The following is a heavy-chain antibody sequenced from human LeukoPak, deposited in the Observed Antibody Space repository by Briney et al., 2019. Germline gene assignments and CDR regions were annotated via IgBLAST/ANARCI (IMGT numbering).Heavy chain of an antibody. CDR1: GGSISSYY. J-gene: IGHJ3*02. D-gene: IGHD5-18*01. Sequence: SETLSLTCTVSGGSISSYYWSWIRQPPGKGLEWIGYIYYSGSTNYNPSLKSRVTISVDTSKNQFSLKLSSVTAADTAVYYCASGGYSYGKRAFDIWGQGTVVTVSS. CDR2: IYYSGST. CDR3: ASGGYSYGKRAFDI. V-gene: IGHV4-59*01.